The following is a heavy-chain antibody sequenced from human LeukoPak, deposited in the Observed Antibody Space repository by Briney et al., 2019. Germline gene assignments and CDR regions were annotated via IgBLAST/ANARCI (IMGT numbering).Heavy chain of an antibody. CDR1: GITLSNYG. Sequence: GGSLRLSCAVSGITLSNYGMSWFRQAPGKGLEWVAGISDSGGSTKYADSVKGRFTIARDNRKNTLYLQMNSLRAEDTAVYFCAKRGVVIRVIFAGFHKEAYYFESWGQGALVTVSS. J-gene: IGHJ4*02. V-gene: IGHV3-23*01. CDR2: ISDSGGST. CDR3: AKRGVVIRVIFAGFHKEAYYFES. D-gene: IGHD3-22*01.